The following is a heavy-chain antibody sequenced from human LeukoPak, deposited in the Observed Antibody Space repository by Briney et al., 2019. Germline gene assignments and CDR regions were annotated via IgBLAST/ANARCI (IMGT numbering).Heavy chain of an antibody. CDR3: AKERLGGNYGDYAVDY. V-gene: IGHV3-23*01. J-gene: IGHJ4*02. CDR1: GFTFSSYA. D-gene: IGHD4-17*01. CDR2: ISGSGGST. Sequence: GGSLRLSCAASGFTFSSYAMSWVRQAPGKRLEWVSAISGSGGSTYYADSVKGRFTISRDNSKNTLYLQMNSLRAEDTAVYYCAKERLGGNYGDYAVDYWGQGTMVTVSS.